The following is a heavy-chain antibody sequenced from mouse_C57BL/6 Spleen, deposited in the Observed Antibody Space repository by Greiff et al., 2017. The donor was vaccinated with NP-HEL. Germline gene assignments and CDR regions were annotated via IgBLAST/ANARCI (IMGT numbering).Heavy chain of an antibody. CDR3: TTSYCYGSSYGYFDV. CDR2: IDPEDGDT. Sequence: VQLQQSGAELVRPGASVKLSCTASGFNIIDYYMHWVKQRPEQGLEWIGRIDPEDGDTEYAPKFQGKATMTADTSSNTAYLQLSSLTSEDTAVYYCTTSYCYGSSYGYFDVWGTGTTVTVSS. CDR1: GFNIIDYY. J-gene: IGHJ1*03. D-gene: IGHD1-1*01. V-gene: IGHV14-1*01.